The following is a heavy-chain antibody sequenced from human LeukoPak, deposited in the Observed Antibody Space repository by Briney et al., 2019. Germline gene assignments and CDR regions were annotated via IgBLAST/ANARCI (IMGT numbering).Heavy chain of an antibody. J-gene: IGHJ4*02. CDR3: ARGKGGWYRPFDY. D-gene: IGHD6-19*01. CDR1: GGSFSGYY. V-gene: IGHV4-34*01. Sequence: PSETLSLTCAVYGGSFSGYYWSWIRQPPGKGLEWIGEINHSGSTNYNPSPKSRVTISVDTSKNQFSLKLSSVTAADTAVYYCARGKGGWYRPFDYWGQGTLVTVSS. CDR2: INHSGST.